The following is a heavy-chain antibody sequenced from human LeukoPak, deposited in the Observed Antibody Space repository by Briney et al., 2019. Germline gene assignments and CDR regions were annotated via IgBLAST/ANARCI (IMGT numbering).Heavy chain of an antibody. D-gene: IGHD2-15*01. CDR3: ARADIVVVVAAIGY. Sequence: PGRSLRLSCAASGFTFSSYSMNWVRQAPGKGLEWVSSISSSSSYICYADSVKGRFTISRDNAKNSLYLQMNSLRAEDTAVYYCARADIVVVVAAIGYWGQGTLVTVSS. CDR2: ISSSSSYI. CDR1: GFTFSSYS. J-gene: IGHJ4*02. V-gene: IGHV3-21*01.